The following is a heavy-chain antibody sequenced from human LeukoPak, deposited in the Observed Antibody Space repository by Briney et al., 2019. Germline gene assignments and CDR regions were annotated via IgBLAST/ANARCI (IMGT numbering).Heavy chain of an antibody. CDR3: AKGWEFRVVIPAAVS. V-gene: IGHV3-23*01. Sequence: PGGSLRLSCEGSGFIFSSYAMTWVRQAPGKGLQWVSSISGSGESTYYADSMKGRFTISRDNSKSTLSLQMNSLRAEDTAVYFCAKGWEFRVVIPAAVSWGQGTLVTVSS. D-gene: IGHD3-3*01. CDR1: GFIFSSYA. J-gene: IGHJ5*02. CDR2: ISGSGEST.